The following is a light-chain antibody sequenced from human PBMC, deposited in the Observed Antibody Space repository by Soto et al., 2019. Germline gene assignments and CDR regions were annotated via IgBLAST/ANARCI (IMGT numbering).Light chain of an antibody. CDR3: SSYTSSSTYVV. V-gene: IGLV2-14*01. Sequence: QSALTQPASVSGSPGQSITISCTGTSNDVGGYNYVSWYQQHPGKAPKLIIYDVSNRPSGVSKRFSGSKSGNTASLTISGLQAEDEADYYCSSYTSSSTYVVFGGGTKLTVL. CDR2: DVS. J-gene: IGLJ2*01. CDR1: SNDVGGYNY.